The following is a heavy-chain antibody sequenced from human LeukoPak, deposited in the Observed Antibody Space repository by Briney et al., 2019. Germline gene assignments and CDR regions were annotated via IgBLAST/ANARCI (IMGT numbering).Heavy chain of an antibody. V-gene: IGHV3-23*01. D-gene: IGHD3-9*01. CDR1: GFTFSSYW. Sequence: PGGSLRLSCAASGFTFSSYWMHWVRQAPGKGLEWVSGISDSGGSTFYADSVKGRFTISRGNSKNILYLQMNSLRADDTAVYYCAKVSESNYDILTGYYTPYYFDYWGQGTLVTVSS. CDR2: ISDSGGST. CDR3: AKVSESNYDILTGYYTPYYFDY. J-gene: IGHJ4*02.